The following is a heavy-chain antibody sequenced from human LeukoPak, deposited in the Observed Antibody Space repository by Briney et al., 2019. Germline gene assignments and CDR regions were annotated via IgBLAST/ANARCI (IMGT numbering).Heavy chain of an antibody. Sequence: GGPLRLSCAASGFIVSSNYMSWVRKAPGKGLEWVSVIYSGGGTYYADSVKGRFTISRDNSKNTLYLQMNSLRAEDTAVYYCAREYYGGRDHDAFDIWGQGTMVTVSS. V-gene: IGHV3-53*01. CDR2: IYSGGGT. CDR1: GFIVSSNY. CDR3: AREYYGGRDHDAFDI. J-gene: IGHJ3*02. D-gene: IGHD2-21*01.